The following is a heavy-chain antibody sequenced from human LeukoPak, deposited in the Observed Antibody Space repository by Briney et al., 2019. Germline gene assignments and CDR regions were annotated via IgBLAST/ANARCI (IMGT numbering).Heavy chain of an antibody. CDR1: GGSISSSSDY. J-gene: IGHJ2*01. CDR3: ASSNARSNWYLHFDL. Sequence: SETLSLTCTVSGGSISSSSDYWGWIRQPPGKGLEWIGSIYYSGSTYYNPSLKSRVTISVDTSKNQFSLKLRSVTAADTAVYYCASSNARSNWYLHFDLWGRGTLVSVSS. V-gene: IGHV4-39*07. CDR2: IYYSGST. D-gene: IGHD3-10*01.